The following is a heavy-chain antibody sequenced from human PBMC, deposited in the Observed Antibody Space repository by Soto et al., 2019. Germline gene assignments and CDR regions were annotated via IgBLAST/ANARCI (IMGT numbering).Heavy chain of an antibody. J-gene: IGHJ5*02. CDR2: IYYSGST. V-gene: IGHV4-30-4*01. CDR3: ARGGSSSWQGVYWFDP. Sequence: PSETLSLTCTVSGGSISSGDYYWSWIRQPPGKGLEWIGYIYYSGSTYYNPSLKSRVTISVDTSKNQFSLKLSSVTAADTAVYYCARGGSSSWQGVYWFDPWGQGTLVTVSS. D-gene: IGHD6-13*01. CDR1: GGSISSGDYY.